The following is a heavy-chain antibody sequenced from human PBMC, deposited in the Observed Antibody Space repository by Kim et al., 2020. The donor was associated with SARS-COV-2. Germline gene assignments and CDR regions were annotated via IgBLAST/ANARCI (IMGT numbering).Heavy chain of an antibody. CDR1: GFTFSSYS. CDR3: ARDGGTGNYLAYYYYYGMDV. J-gene: IGHJ6*02. Sequence: GGSLRLSCAASGFTFSSYSMNWVRQAPGKGLEWVSSISSSSSYIYYADSVKGRFTISRDNAKNSLYLQMNSLRAEDTAVYYCARDGGTGNYLAYYYYYGMDVWGQGTTVTVSS. D-gene: IGHD4-4*01. CDR2: ISSSSSYI. V-gene: IGHV3-21*01.